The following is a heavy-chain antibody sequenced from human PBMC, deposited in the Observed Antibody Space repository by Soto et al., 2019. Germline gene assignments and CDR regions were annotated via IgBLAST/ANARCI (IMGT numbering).Heavy chain of an antibody. D-gene: IGHD3-22*01. V-gene: IGHV4-31*03. Sequence: SETLSLTCTVSGGSISSGGYYWSWIRQHPGKGLEWIGYIYYSGSTYYNPSLKSRVTISVDTSKNRFSLKLSSVTAADTAVYYCARGYYYDSSGYHNWGQGTLVTVSS. CDR1: GGSISSGGYY. CDR3: ARGYYYDSSGYHN. CDR2: IYYSGST. J-gene: IGHJ4*02.